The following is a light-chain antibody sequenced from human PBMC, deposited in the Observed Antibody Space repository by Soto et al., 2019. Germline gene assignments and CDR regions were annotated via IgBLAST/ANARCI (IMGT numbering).Light chain of an antibody. CDR2: GNS. CDR3: QSYDSSLSGSV. Sequence: QSVLTQPHSVCGAPGQRVTISCTGSSSNIGAGYDVHWYQQLPGTAPKLLIYGNSNRPSGVPDRFSGSKSGTSASLAITGLQAEDEADYYCQSYDSSLSGSVFGGGTKLTVL. V-gene: IGLV1-40*01. J-gene: IGLJ3*02. CDR1: SSNIGAGYD.